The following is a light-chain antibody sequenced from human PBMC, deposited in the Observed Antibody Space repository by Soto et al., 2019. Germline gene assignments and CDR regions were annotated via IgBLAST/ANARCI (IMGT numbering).Light chain of an antibody. J-gene: IGKJ4*01. V-gene: IGKV3-20*01. CDR1: QSVSSYF. CDR2: GTS. Sequence: ENVLTQSPGTLSLSPGERATLSCRASQSVSSYFLAWYQQKPGQAPKLLLYGTSSRATGIPDRFSGSLSGTEFTPTISRLEPEDFAVYYCQQHETSPTTFGGGTKVEIK. CDR3: QQHETSPTT.